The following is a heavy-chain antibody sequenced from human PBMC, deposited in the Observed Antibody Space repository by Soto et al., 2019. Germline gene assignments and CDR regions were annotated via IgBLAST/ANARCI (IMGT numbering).Heavy chain of an antibody. CDR2: ISGAGDRT. D-gene: IGHD3-10*01. CDR3: AKATRGPLSSRRSDANLLDS. J-gene: IGHJ4*02. CDR1: GFSFSSYA. V-gene: IGHV3-23*01. Sequence: EAQLLESGGSLVQPGGSLRLSCAASGFSFSSYAMNWVRQAPGKGLEWVSIISGAGDRTYYADSVKGRFTISRDNSKNTLYLQMNSLRAEDTAVYHCAKATRGPLSSRRSDANLLDSWGQGTLVTVSS.